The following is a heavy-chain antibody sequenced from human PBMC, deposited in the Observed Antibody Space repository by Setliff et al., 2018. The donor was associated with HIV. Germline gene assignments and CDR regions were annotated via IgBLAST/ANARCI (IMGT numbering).Heavy chain of an antibody. V-gene: IGHV3-48*03. CDR3: ARDSYDFWSGYSFDY. CDR1: GFTFSSYG. CDR2: ISSSGSTI. J-gene: IGHJ4*02. Sequence: GSLRLSCAASGFTFSSYGMNWVRQAPGKGLEWVSYISSSGSTIYYADSVKGRFTISRDNAKNSLYLQMNSLRAEDTAVYYCARDSYDFWSGYSFDYWGQGTLVTVSS. D-gene: IGHD3-3*01.